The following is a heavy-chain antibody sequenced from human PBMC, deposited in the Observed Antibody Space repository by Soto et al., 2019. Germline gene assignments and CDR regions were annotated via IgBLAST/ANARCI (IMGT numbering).Heavy chain of an antibody. D-gene: IGHD5-12*01. CDR1: GFIFTNYA. J-gene: IGHJ3*01. V-gene: IGHV3-23*01. CDR2: IGGRGNSA. CDR3: VREGRGSFDF. Sequence: GGSLRLSCAASGFIFTNYAMDWVRQAPGKGLEWVSVIGGRGNSAYYADSVQGRFTISRDNSKNTLSLQMSSLTADDTAIYYCVREGRGSFDFWGRGTMVTVSS.